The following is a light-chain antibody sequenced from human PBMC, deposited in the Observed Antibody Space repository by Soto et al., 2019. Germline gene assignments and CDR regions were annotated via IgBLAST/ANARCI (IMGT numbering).Light chain of an antibody. V-gene: IGKV1-39*01. J-gene: IGKJ1*01. CDR2: ATS. Sequence: DIQMTQSPTALSAAVGDGVTITCQASQNIRSYLNWYQQIPGKAPNLLIYATSILQTGVPSRFSGSGTGTDFTLTINGLQPEDFASYYCQQGYTTRWTFGQGTKVEIK. CDR1: QNIRSY. CDR3: QQGYTTRWT.